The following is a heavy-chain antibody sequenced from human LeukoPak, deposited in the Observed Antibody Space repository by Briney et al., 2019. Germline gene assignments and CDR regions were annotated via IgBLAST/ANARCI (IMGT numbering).Heavy chain of an antibody. CDR3: ARDRHYGGNSGWFDP. D-gene: IGHD4-23*01. CDR2: ISTTGFTI. V-gene: IGHV3-48*01. Sequence: QPGGSLRLSCAASGFTFRTYSMNWVRQAPGKGLEWVSYISTTGFTIYYADSVKGRFTISRDNAKNSLYLQMNSLIAKHTAVYYCARDRHYGGNSGWFDPWGQGTLVTVSS. CDR1: GFTFRTYS. J-gene: IGHJ5*02.